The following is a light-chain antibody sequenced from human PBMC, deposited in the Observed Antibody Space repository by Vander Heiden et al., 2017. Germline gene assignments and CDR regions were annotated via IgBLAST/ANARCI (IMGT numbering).Light chain of an antibody. CDR3: QSYDSSLSGWGV. V-gene: IGLV1-40*01. CDR1: SSNIAAGYD. J-gene: IGLJ1*01. Sequence: QSVLTQPPSVSGAPGQRVTISCPGSSSNIAAGYDIHGYQQLPGTAPKLLIYGNSNRPSGVPDRFSGSKSGTSASLAITGLQAEDEADYYCQSYDSSLSGWGVFGTGTKVTVL. CDR2: GNS.